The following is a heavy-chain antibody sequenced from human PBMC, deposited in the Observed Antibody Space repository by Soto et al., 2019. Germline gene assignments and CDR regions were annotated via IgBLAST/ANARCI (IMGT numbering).Heavy chain of an antibody. CDR1: QLTFSRFA. CDR3: AKDHPDSSSWFFDC. D-gene: IGHD6-13*01. J-gene: IGHJ4*02. Sequence: PGGSLRLSCAASQLTFSRFAMSWVRQAPGKGLECVSTISGSGGSTNYADSVKGRFTISRDNSKSTLYLQMNIMRAEDTAVYYCAKDHPDSSSWFFDCWGQGTLVTVSS. V-gene: IGHV3-23*01. CDR2: ISGSGGST.